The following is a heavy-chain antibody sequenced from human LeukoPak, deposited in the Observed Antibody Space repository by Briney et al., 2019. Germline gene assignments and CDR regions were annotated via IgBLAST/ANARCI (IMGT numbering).Heavy chain of an antibody. J-gene: IGHJ5*02. Sequence: PSETLSLTCTVSGGSISSYYWSWIRQPAGKGLEWIGRIYTSGSTNYNPSLKSRVTMSVDTSKNQFSVKLSSVTAADTAVYYCARGARRYYGSGSYYNAHNWFDPWGQGTLVTVSS. CDR3: ARGARRYYGSGSYYNAHNWFDP. V-gene: IGHV4-4*07. D-gene: IGHD3-10*01. CDR1: GGSISSYY. CDR2: IYTSGST.